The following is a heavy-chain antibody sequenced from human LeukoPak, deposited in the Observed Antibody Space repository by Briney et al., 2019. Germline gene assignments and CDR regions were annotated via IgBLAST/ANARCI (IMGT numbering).Heavy chain of an antibody. CDR2: IIPILGIA. CDR1: GGTFSSYA. CDR3: ASGGYCGGDCYSPDY. V-gene: IGHV1-69*04. Sequence: SVKVSCKASGGTFSSYAISWVRQAPGQGLEWMGRIIPILGIANYAQKFQGRVTITADKSTSTAYMELSSLRSEDTAVYYCASGGYCGGDCYSPDYWGQGTLVTVSS. D-gene: IGHD2-21*02. J-gene: IGHJ4*02.